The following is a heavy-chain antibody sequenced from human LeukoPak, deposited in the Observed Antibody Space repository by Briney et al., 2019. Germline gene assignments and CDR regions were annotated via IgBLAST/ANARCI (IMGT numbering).Heavy chain of an antibody. V-gene: IGHV3-30*18. J-gene: IGHJ4*02. D-gene: IGHD3-10*01. Sequence: PGGSLRLSCAASGFTFSSYGMHWVRQAPGKGLEWVAVISYDGSNKYYADSVKGRFTISRDNSKNTLYLKMNSLRDEDTAVYYCAKDGSGSYYNGAFDYWGQGTLVTVSS. CDR3: AKDGSGSYYNGAFDY. CDR2: ISYDGSNK. CDR1: GFTFSSYG.